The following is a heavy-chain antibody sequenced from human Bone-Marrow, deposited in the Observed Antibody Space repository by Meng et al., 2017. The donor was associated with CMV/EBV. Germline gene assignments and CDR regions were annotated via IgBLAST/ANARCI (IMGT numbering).Heavy chain of an antibody. J-gene: IGHJ4*02. CDR2: INSDGSDT. D-gene: IGHD2-15*01. Sequence: GESLKISCAASGFTFSSSWMHWVRQAPGKGLVWVSHINSDGSDTKYADSVKGRFTISRDNARNTLYLQMNTLRAEDTAVYYCARQSGGSCFDSWGQGTLVTVSS. V-gene: IGHV3-74*03. CDR1: GFTFSSSW. CDR3: ARQSGGSCFDS.